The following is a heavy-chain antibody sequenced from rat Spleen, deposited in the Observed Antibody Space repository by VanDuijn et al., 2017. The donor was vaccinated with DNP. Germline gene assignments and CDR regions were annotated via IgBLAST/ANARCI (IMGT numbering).Heavy chain of an antibody. J-gene: IGHJ1*01. Sequence: EVQLVESGGGLVQPGRSMKLSCAASGFTFSNYGMAWVRQAPKKGLEWVAYISYDGGSTYYRDPVKGRFTISRDNAKSTLYLQMDSLRSEDTATYYCTPISRWYFDFWGPGTMVTVSS. D-gene: IGHD1-2*01. CDR2: ISYDGGST. CDR1: GFTFSNYG. CDR3: TPISRWYFDF. V-gene: IGHV5-20*01.